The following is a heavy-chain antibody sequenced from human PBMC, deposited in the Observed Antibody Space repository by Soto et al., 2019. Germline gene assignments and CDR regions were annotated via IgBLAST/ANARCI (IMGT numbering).Heavy chain of an antibody. J-gene: IGHJ3*01. V-gene: IGHV3-74*01. Sequence: DVQLVEPGGGSVQPGGSLSLSCAATGFTFSYYWMHWVRQAPGKGLVWVSRIHSDGSSTTDADSVKGRFTISRDNAKNTLYLQMNSLRAEDTAVYYCARGQWGAFDLWGQGTMVTVAS. CDR3: ARGQWGAFDL. CDR2: IHSDGSST. D-gene: IGHD1-26*01. CDR1: GFTFSYYW.